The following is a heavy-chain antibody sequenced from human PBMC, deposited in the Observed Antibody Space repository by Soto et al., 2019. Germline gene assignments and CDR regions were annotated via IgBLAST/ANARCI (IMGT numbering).Heavy chain of an antibody. J-gene: IGHJ6*03. Sequence: LRLSCAASGFTFDDYAMHWVRQAPGKGLEWASGISWNSGSIGYADSVKGRFTISRDNAKNSLYLQMNSLRAEDTALYYCAKDAIAVADYYYYMDVWGKGTTVTVSS. CDR1: GFTFDDYA. D-gene: IGHD6-19*01. V-gene: IGHV3-9*01. CDR2: ISWNSGSI. CDR3: AKDAIAVADYYYYMDV.